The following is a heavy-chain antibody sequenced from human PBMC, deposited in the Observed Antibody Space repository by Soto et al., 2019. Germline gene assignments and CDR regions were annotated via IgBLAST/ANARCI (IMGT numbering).Heavy chain of an antibody. CDR2: IYYSGST. CDR3: ARNYGQAFDI. D-gene: IGHD1-7*01. Sequence: QVQLQASGPGLVKPSETLSLTCTVSGGSIRSYYWSLIRQPPGKGLEWIGYIYYSGSTNYNPPLKSRVTIAVDTPKNQSPLKLSSVTAADTAVYYIARNYGQAFDIWGQGTMVTVSS. V-gene: IGHV4-59*01. CDR1: GGSIRSYY. J-gene: IGHJ3*02.